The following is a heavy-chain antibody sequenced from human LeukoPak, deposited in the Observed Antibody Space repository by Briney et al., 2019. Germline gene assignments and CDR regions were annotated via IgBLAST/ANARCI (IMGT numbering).Heavy chain of an antibody. CDR2: ISSSSYI. D-gene: IGHD3-10*01. CDR3: AKDIGFGHYYGMDV. V-gene: IGHV3-21*04. Sequence: GGSLRLSCAASGFTFGSYSMNWVRQAPGKGLEWVSSISSSSYIYYADSVKGRFTISRDNAKNSLYLQMNSLRAEDTALYYCAKDIGFGHYYGMDVWGQGTTVTVSS. CDR1: GFTFGSYS. J-gene: IGHJ6*02.